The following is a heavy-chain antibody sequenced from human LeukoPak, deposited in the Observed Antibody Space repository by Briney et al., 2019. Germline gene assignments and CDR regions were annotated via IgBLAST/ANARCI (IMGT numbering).Heavy chain of an antibody. CDR2: IYYSGST. CDR3: ARGGDGDYHDAFDI. V-gene: IGHV4-59*12. Sequence: IPSETLSLTCTVSGGSISSYYWSWIRQPPGKGLEWIGYIYYSGSTYYNPSLKSRVTISVDTSKNQVSLKLSSVTAADTAVYYCARGGDGDYHDAFDIWGQGTMVTVSS. CDR1: GGSISSYY. J-gene: IGHJ3*02. D-gene: IGHD4-17*01.